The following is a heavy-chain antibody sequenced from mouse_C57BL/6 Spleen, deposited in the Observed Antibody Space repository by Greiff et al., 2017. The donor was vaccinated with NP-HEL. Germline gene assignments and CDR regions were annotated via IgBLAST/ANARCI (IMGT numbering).Heavy chain of an antibody. CDR3: ARAIYYDYAMDY. D-gene: IGHD2-4*01. J-gene: IGHJ4*01. Sequence: EVKLMESGPGLVKPSQSLSLTCSVTGYSITSGYYWNWIRQFPGNKLEWMGYISYDGSNNYNPSLKNRISITRDTSKNQFFLKLNSVTTEDTATYYCARAIYYDYAMDYWGQGTSVTVSS. CDR2: ISYDGSN. V-gene: IGHV3-6*01. CDR1: GYSITSGYY.